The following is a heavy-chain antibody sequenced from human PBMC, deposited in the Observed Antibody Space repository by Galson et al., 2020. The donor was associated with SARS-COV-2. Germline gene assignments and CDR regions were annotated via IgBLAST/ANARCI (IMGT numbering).Heavy chain of an antibody. CDR1: GFTFNDFW. Sequence: GESLQISCEVSGFTFNDFWMSWFRQAPGKGLEWVANIKGDGSETNYADFVKGRFSISRDNAANSLYLQMNSLRVEDSAVYYCSREGWQGGYWGQGTRVTVSS. J-gene: IGHJ4*02. V-gene: IGHV3-7*01. D-gene: IGHD6-19*01. CDR3: SREGWQGGY. CDR2: IKGDGSET.